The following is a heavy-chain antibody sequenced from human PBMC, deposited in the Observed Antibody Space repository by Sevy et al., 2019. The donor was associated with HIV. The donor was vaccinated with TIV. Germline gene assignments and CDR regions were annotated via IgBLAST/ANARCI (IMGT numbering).Heavy chain of an antibody. J-gene: IGHJ5*02. Sequence: SETLSLTCAVYGGSISGYYWSWIRQPPGKGLEWIGEINHSGSTNYNPSLKSRVTISVDTSKNQFSLKLSSVTAADTAVYYCARGTYSSGWRGHWFDPWGQGTLVTVSS. D-gene: IGHD6-19*01. CDR3: ARGTYSSGWRGHWFDP. CDR2: INHSGST. CDR1: GGSISGYY. V-gene: IGHV4-34*01.